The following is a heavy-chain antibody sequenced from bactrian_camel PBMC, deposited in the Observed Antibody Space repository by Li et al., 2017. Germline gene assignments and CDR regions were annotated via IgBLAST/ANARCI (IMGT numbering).Heavy chain of an antibody. Sequence: QLVESGGGSVQAGGSLRLSCAASGYTSSSCAMGWYRQAPGKEREGVSCISWSGGRTCYADAVKGRFTISRDNAKNTLYLQMNSLKSADTALYYCATDRGADDCSGSWCPADFGYWGQGTQVTVS. V-gene: IGHV3S59*01. J-gene: IGHJ6*01. D-gene: IGHD3*01. CDR1: GYTSSSCA. CDR3: ATDRGADDCSGSWCPADFGY. CDR2: ISWSGGRT.